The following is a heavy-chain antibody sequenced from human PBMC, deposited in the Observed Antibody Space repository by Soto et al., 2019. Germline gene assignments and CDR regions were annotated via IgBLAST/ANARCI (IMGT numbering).Heavy chain of an antibody. D-gene: IGHD4-17*01. CDR1: GFTFSSYA. Sequence: EVQLLESGGGLVQPGGSLRLSCAASGFTFSSYAMSWVRQAPGKGLEWVSAISGSGGSTYYADSVKGRFTISRDNSKNTLYMQMNSLRAEDTAVYYCAKDTVPVYGSHQFDCWGQGTLVTVSS. V-gene: IGHV3-23*01. CDR2: ISGSGGST. J-gene: IGHJ4*02. CDR3: AKDTVPVYGSHQFDC.